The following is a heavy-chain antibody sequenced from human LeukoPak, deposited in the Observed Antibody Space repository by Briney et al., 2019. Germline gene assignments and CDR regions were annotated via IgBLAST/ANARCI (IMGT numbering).Heavy chain of an antibody. V-gene: IGHV3-74*01. Sequence: GGSLRLSCVGSGYIFSDYWINWVRQAPGKGLVWVSHMNGNGRNISYADSVKGRFTISRDNSKNTLYLQMNSLRAEDTAVYYCARGSGSYYDLDYWGQGTLVTVSS. CDR3: ARGSGSYYDLDY. D-gene: IGHD1-26*01. CDR1: GYIFSDYW. CDR2: MNGNGRNI. J-gene: IGHJ4*02.